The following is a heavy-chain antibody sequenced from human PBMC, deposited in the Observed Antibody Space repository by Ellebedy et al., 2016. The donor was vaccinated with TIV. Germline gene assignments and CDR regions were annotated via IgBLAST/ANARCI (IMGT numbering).Heavy chain of an antibody. Sequence: GESLKISXAASGFTFSRHDMHWVRQAPGKGLVWVSRINSGGSSASYADSVKGRFTISRDNTKNTLYLQINSLRAEDTTVYYCARGRSTFTDYWGQGTLVTVSS. D-gene: IGHD5/OR15-5a*01. V-gene: IGHV3-74*01. CDR1: GFTFSRHD. CDR3: ARGRSTFTDY. J-gene: IGHJ4*02. CDR2: INSGGSSA.